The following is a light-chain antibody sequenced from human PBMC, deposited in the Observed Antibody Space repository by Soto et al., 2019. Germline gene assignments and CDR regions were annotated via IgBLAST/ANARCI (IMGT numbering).Light chain of an antibody. Sequence: EIVLTQSPGTLSLSPEDIATLSCRASQSVSNNYLAWYQQKPGQAPRLLIYGASNRATGIPDRFSGSGSGTDFTLTISRLEPEDFAVYYCQQYGSSGTFGQGTKVDIK. J-gene: IGKJ1*01. CDR2: GAS. V-gene: IGKV3-20*01. CDR3: QQYGSSGT. CDR1: QSVSNNY.